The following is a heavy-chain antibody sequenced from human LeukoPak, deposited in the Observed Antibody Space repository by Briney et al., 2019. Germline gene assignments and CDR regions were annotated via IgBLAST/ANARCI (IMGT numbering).Heavy chain of an antibody. CDR2: IYYSGSA. D-gene: IGHD3-16*01. V-gene: IGHV4-59*04. J-gene: IGHJ3*02. CDR1: GGSISSYY. Sequence: SETLSLTCTISGGSISSYYWSWIRQPPGKGLEWIGSIYYSGSAYYNPSLKSRVTISVDTSKNQFSLKLSSVTAADTAVYYCARLIRPLGAFDIWGQGTMVTVSS. CDR3: ARLIRPLGAFDI.